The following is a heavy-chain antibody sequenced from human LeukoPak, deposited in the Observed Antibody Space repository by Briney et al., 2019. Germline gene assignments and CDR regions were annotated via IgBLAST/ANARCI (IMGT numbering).Heavy chain of an antibody. J-gene: IGHJ6*02. CDR3: AKGGGDYLIYYGMDV. V-gene: IGHV3-23*01. CDR1: GFTFSNAW. Sequence: GGSLRLSCAASGFTFSNAWMSWVRQAPGKGLEWVSGVSGSGGSTYYADSVKGRFTISRDNSKNTLYLQMNTLRAEDTAVYYCAKGGGDYLIYYGMDVWGQGTLVTVSS. D-gene: IGHD4-17*01. CDR2: VSGSGGST.